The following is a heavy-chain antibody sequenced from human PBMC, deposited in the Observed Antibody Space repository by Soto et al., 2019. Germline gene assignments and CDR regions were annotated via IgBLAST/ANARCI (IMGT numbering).Heavy chain of an antibody. CDR2: ISGSGGST. CDR1: GFTFSSYA. D-gene: IGHD3-10*01. J-gene: IGHJ4*02. Sequence: PGGSLRLSCAASGFTFSSYAMSWVRQAPGKGLEWVSAISGSGGSTYYADSVKGRFTISRDNSKNTLYLQMNSLRAEDTAVYYCAKGPPMVRGEPGTRQDFDYWGQGTLVTVSS. V-gene: IGHV3-23*01. CDR3: AKGPPMVRGEPGTRQDFDY.